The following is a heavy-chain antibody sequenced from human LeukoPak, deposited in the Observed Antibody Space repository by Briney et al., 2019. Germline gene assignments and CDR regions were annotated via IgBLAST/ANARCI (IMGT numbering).Heavy chain of an antibody. Sequence: PSETLSLTCAVSGYSISSGYYWGWIRQPPGKGLEWIGSIYHSGSTYYNPSLKSRVTISVDTSKNQCSLKLSSVTAADTAVYYCARRSSTFDIWGQGTMVTVSS. CDR2: IYHSGST. CDR1: GYSISSGYY. D-gene: IGHD6-6*01. V-gene: IGHV4-38-2*01. CDR3: ARRSSTFDI. J-gene: IGHJ3*02.